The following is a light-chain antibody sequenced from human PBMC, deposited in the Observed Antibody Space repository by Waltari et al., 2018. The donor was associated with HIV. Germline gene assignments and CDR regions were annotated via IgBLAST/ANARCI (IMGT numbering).Light chain of an antibody. CDR1: QSVLYSSNNKNY. CDR3: QQYYSTPYT. J-gene: IGKJ2*01. Sequence: DIVMTQSPDSLAVSPGERAPINCKSSQSVLYSSNNKNYLAWYQQKPGQPPKLLIYWASTRESGVPDRFSGSGSGTDFTLTISSLQAEDVAVYYCQQYYSTPYTFGQGTKLEIK. V-gene: IGKV4-1*01. CDR2: WAS.